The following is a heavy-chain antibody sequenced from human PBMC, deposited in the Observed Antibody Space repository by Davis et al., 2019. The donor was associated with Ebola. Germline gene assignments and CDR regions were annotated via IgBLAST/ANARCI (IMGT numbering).Heavy chain of an antibody. CDR1: GFTFSSYA. CDR2: ISGSGGST. V-gene: IGHV3-23*01. Sequence: GESLKISCAASGFTFSSYAMSWVRQAPGKGLEWVSAISGSGGSTYYADSVKGRFTISRDNSKNTLYLQMNSLRAEDTAVYYCARGNYDFWSGYLYYYYYGMDVWGQGTTVTVSS. CDR3: ARGNYDFWSGYLYYYYYGMDV. J-gene: IGHJ6*02. D-gene: IGHD3-3*01.